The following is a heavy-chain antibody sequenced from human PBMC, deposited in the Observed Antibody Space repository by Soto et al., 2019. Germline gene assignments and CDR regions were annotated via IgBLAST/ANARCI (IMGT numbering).Heavy chain of an antibody. Sequence: ASVKVSCKASGYTFTSYAMHWVRQAPGQRLEWMGWINAGNGNTKYSQKFQGRVNITRDTSASTAYMELSSLRSEDTAVYSCEIYYYDSSGYSDYWGQGTLVTVSS. CDR3: EIYYYDSSGYSDY. CDR1: GYTFTSYA. CDR2: INAGNGNT. V-gene: IGHV1-3*01. J-gene: IGHJ4*02. D-gene: IGHD3-22*01.